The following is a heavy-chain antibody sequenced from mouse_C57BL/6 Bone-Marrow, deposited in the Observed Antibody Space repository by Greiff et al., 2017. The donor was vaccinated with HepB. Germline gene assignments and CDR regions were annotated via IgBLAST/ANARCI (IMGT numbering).Heavy chain of an antibody. Sequence: VQLQQSGPELVKPGASVKISCKASGYSFTSYYIHWVKQRPGQGLEWIGWIYPGSGNTKYNEKFKGKATLTADTSSSTAYMQLSSLTSEDSAVYYCARRCFYYYGSSYEGFAYWGQGTLVTVSA. CDR2: IYPGSGNT. V-gene: IGHV1-66*01. CDR3: ARRCFYYYGSSYEGFAY. D-gene: IGHD1-1*01. J-gene: IGHJ3*01. CDR1: GYSFTSYY.